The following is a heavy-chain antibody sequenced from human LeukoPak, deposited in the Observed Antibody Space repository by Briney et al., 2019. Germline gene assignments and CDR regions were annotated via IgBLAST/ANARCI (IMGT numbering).Heavy chain of an antibody. J-gene: IGHJ4*02. CDR3: ATSSDTAMVFDY. Sequence: GGSLRLSCAASGFTFSTYWMHWVRQAPGKGLVGVPRINSDGSTPSYADSVKGRFTIPRDNAKNTLYLQMNSLRAEDTAVYYCATSSDTAMVFDYWGQGTLVTVSS. D-gene: IGHD5-18*01. V-gene: IGHV3-74*01. CDR1: GFTFSTYW. CDR2: INSDGSTP.